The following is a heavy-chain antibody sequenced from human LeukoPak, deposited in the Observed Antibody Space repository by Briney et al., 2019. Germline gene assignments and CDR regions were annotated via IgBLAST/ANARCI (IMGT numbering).Heavy chain of an antibody. CDR1: GFIFSTYG. V-gene: IGHV3-30*02. CDR2: IRSDGSSK. D-gene: IGHD4-17*01. Sequence: GGSLRLSCAASGFIFSTYGMHWVRQAPGKGLEWVAFIRSDGSSKYYADSVRGRFTISRDNSKNKLYLQMNSLRAEDTAVYYCARDLSYGDYVGANYYYYYGMDVWGQGTTVTVSS. CDR3: ARDLSYGDYVGANYYYYYGMDV. J-gene: IGHJ6*02.